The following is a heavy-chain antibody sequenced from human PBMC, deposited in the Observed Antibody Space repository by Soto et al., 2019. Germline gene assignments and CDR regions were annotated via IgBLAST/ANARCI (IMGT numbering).Heavy chain of an antibody. CDR2: IIPIFGTA. D-gene: IGHD6-13*01. CDR1: GGTFSSYA. CDR3: ARKQQLVNWFDP. J-gene: IGHJ5*02. V-gene: IGHV1-69*13. Sequence: SVKVSCKASGGTFSSYAISWVRQAPGQGLEWMGGIIPIFGTANYAQKFQGRVTITADESTSTAYMELSSLRSEDTAVYYCARKQQLVNWFDPWGQGTLVTVSS.